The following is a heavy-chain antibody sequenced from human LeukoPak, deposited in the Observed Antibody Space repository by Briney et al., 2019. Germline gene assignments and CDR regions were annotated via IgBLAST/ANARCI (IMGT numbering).Heavy chain of an antibody. V-gene: IGHV1-18*01. J-gene: IGHJ4*02. CDR2: ISAYNGNT. CDR3: ARAHQRDSAMIY. Sequence: GASVKVSCKASGYTFITYGITWVRQAPGQGLEWMGWISAYNGNTNYAQKLQGRVTMTTDTSTSTAYMKLRSLRSDDTAVYYCARAHQRDSAMIYWGQGALVTVSS. D-gene: IGHD2-2*01. CDR1: GYTFITYG.